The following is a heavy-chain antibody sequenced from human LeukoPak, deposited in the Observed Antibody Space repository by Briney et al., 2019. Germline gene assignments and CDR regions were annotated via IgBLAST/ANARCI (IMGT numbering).Heavy chain of an antibody. V-gene: IGHV3-30*03. CDR3: ASLRRYCSSTSCYDY. CDR1: GFTFSSYG. D-gene: IGHD2-2*01. Sequence: PGRSLRLSCAASGFTFSSYGMHWVRQAPGKGLEWVAVISYDGSNKYYADSVKGRFTISRDNSKNTLYLQMNSLRAEDTAVYYCASLRRYCSSTSCYDYWGQGTLVTVSS. J-gene: IGHJ4*02. CDR2: ISYDGSNK.